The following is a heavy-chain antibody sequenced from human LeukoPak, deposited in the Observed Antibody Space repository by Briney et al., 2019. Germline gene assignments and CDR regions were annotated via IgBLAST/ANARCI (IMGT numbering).Heavy chain of an antibody. J-gene: IGHJ4*02. D-gene: IGHD2-21*01. CDR2: IIPIFGTA. CDR1: GGTFSSYA. CDR3: ARVSAYCGGDCYNY. V-gene: IGHV1-69*13. Sequence: SVKVSCKASGGTFSSYAISWVRQAPGQGLEWMGGIIPIFGTANYAQKFQGRVTITADESTSTAYMELSSLRSEDTAEYYCARVSAYCGGDCYNYWGQGTLVTVSS.